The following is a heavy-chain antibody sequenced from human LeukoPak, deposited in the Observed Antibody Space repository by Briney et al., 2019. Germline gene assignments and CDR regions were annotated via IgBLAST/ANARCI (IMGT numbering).Heavy chain of an antibody. V-gene: IGHV1-2*02. CDR1: GYTFTGYY. D-gene: IGHD6-13*01. CDR2: INPNSGGT. CDR3: ARRHSRSWYGFDY. J-gene: IGHJ4*02. Sequence: ASVKVSCKASGYTFTGYYMHWVRQAPGQGLEWMGWINPNSGGTNYAQKFQGRVTMTRDTSISTAYMELSRLRSDDTAVYYCARRHSRSWYGFDYWGQGTLVTVSS.